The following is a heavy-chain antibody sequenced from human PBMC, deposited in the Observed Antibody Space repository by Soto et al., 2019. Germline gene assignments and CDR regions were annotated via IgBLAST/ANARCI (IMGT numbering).Heavy chain of an antibody. Sequence: GGSLRLSCAASGFTVSSNYMSWVRQAPGKGLEWVSVIYSGGSTYYADSVKGRFTISRDNSKNTLYLQMNSLRAEDTAVYYCAILGRGRDSTLGLYWGQGTLVTVSS. D-gene: IGHD2-2*01. J-gene: IGHJ4*02. CDR1: GFTVSSNY. CDR2: IYSGGST. V-gene: IGHV3-53*01. CDR3: AILGRGRDSTLGLY.